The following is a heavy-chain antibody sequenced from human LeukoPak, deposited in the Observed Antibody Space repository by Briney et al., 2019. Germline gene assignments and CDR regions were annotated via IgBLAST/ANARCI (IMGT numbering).Heavy chain of an antibody. J-gene: IGHJ6*02. CDR3: AREREYYDFWSGYWVDYYYGMDV. V-gene: IGHV4-61*01. Sequence: SETLSLTRTVSGGSVSSGSYYWSWIRQPPGKGLEWIGYIYYSGSTNYNPSLKSRVTVSVDTSKNQFSLKLSSVTAADTAVYYCAREREYYDFWSGYWVDYYYGMDVWGQGTTVTVSS. CDR2: IYYSGST. CDR1: GGSVSSGSYY. D-gene: IGHD3-3*01.